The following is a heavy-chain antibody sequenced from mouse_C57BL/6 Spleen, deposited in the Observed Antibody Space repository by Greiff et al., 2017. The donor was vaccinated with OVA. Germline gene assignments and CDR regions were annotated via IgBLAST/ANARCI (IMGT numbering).Heavy chain of an antibody. V-gene: IGHV1-64*01. J-gene: IGHJ4*01. CDR2: IHPNSGST. CDR3: ARPITTVVADAMDY. Sequence: VQLQQSGAELVKPGASVKLSCKASGYTFTSYWMHWVKQRPGQGLEWIGMIHPNSGSTNYNEKFKSKATLTVDKSSSTAYMQLSSLTSGDSAVYYCARPITTVVADAMDYWGQGTSVTVSS. D-gene: IGHD1-1*01. CDR1: GYTFTSYW.